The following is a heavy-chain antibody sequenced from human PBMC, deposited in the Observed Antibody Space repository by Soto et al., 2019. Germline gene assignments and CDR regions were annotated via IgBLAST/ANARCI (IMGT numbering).Heavy chain of an antibody. CDR1: GFTFSSYG. V-gene: IGHV3-33*01. CDR3: ARDFDYYDSSCSIRGLYYYYYGMDV. D-gene: IGHD3-22*01. J-gene: IGHJ6*02. CDR2: IWYDGSNK. Sequence: GGSLRLSCAASGFTFSSYGMHWVRQAPGKGLEWVAVIWYDGSNKYYADSVKGRFTISRDNSKNTLYLQMNSLRAEDTAVYYCARDFDYYDSSCSIRGLYYYYYGMDVWGQGTTVTVSS.